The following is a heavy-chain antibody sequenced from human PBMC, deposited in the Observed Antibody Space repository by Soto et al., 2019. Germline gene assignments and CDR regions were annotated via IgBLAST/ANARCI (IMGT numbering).Heavy chain of an antibody. CDR2: IKQDGSDK. Sequence: GGCLRLSCAASGFTVSSYWMNWVRQAPGKGLEWVANIKQDGSDKYYVDSVKGRFTISRDNAKNSLYLQMNSLRAEDTAVYYCARENYGLDVWGQGTKVTVSS. V-gene: IGHV3-7*05. CDR3: ARENYGLDV. J-gene: IGHJ6*02. CDR1: GFTVSSYW.